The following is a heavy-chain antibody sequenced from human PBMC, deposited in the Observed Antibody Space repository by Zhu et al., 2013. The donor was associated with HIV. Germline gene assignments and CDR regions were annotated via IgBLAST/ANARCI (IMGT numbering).Heavy chain of an antibody. J-gene: IGHJ4*02. V-gene: IGHV3-7*02. CDR1: RDSLSTSW. CDR2: VKQDGSQE. Sequence: EVQLVESGGGLVQPGGSLRLSCRGSRDSLSTSWMSWVRQAPGKRPEWVANVKQDGSQESYVDSVKGRFTISRDNGENAVYLQMNSLRDDDTAVYYCAKSSCSSTSCFLDYFDSWGQGTLVTVS. CDR3: AKSSCSSTSCFLDYFDS. D-gene: IGHD2-2*01.